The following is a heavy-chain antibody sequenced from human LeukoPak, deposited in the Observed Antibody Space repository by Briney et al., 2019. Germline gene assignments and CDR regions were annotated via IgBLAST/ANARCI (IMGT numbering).Heavy chain of an antibody. CDR1: GYTLTELS. CDR3: ATRTPYYDFWSGNIFLAY. CDR2: FDPEDGET. V-gene: IGHV1-24*01. Sequence: GASVKVSCKVSGYTLTELSMHWVRQAPGKGLEWMGGFDPEDGETIYAQKFQGGVTMTEDTSTDTAYMELSSLRSEDTAVYYCATRTPYYDFWSGNIFLAYWGQGTLVTVSS. J-gene: IGHJ4*02. D-gene: IGHD3-3*01.